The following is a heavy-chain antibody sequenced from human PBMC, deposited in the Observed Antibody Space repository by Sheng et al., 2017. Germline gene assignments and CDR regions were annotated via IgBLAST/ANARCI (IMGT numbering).Heavy chain of an antibody. J-gene: IGHJ4*02. V-gene: IGHV3-30-3*01. CDR1: GFTFSSYA. D-gene: IGHD2-21*02. Sequence: QVQLVESGGGVVQPGRSLRLSCAASGFTFSSYAMHWVRQAPGKGLEWVAVISYDGSNKYYADSVKGRFTISRDNSKNTLYLQMNSLRAEDTAVYYCARDFLDLGMGDPALGYWGQGTLVTVSS. CDR2: ISYDGSNK. CDR3: ARDFLDLGMGDPALGY.